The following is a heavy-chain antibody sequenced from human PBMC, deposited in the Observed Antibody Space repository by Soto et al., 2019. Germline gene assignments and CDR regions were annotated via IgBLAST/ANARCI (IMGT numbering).Heavy chain of an antibody. D-gene: IGHD2-8*01. CDR1: GFTFSDYY. CDR2: ISSSGSTI. J-gene: IGHJ4*02. V-gene: IGHV3-11*01. Sequence: GGSLRLSCAASGFTFSDYYMSWIRQAPGKGLEWVSYISSSGSTIYYADSVKGRFTISRDNAKNSLYLQMNSLRAEDTAVYYCASRRVYAIIHANDYWGQGTLVTVSS. CDR3: ASRRVYAIIHANDY.